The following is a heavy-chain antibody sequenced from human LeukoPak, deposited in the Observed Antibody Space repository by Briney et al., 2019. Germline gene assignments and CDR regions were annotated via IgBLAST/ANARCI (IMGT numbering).Heavy chain of an antibody. Sequence: SETLSLTCSVSGDSISSNEWWSWVGQPPGKGLEWIGEVFHSGSTNFNPSLKSRVTISIDKSKNQFSLEVTSVTAADTAIYYCARVLAVAGTNYFDFGGQGVLVPVSS. CDR3: ARVLAVAGTNYFDF. D-gene: IGHD6-19*01. J-gene: IGHJ4*02. CDR2: VFHSGST. V-gene: IGHV4-4*02. CDR1: GDSISSNEW.